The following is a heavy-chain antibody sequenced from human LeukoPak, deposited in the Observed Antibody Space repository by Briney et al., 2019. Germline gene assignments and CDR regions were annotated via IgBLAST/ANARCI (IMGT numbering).Heavy chain of an antibody. D-gene: IGHD3-10*01. CDR2: ISGSVGST. CDR1: GFTFYNYA. CDR3: AKVYGSGSYLSEDYFDY. Sequence: GGSLRLSCAASGFTFYNYAMSWVRQAPGKGLEWVSVISGSVGSTYYADSVKGRFTIPRDNSKNTLYLQMNSLRAEDTAVYVCAKVYGSGSYLSEDYFDYWGQGTLVTVSS. V-gene: IGHV3-23*01. J-gene: IGHJ4*02.